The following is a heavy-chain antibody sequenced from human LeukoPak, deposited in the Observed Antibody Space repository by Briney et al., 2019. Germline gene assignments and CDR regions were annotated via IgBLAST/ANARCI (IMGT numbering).Heavy chain of an antibody. CDR2: IYYSGST. J-gene: IGHJ5*02. D-gene: IGHD3-10*01. CDR1: GGSISSSSYY. CDR3: ARDLPPVWFGELGWFDP. V-gene: IGHV4-39*07. Sequence: SETLSLTCTVSGGSISSSSYYWGWIRQPPGKGLEWIGSIYYSGSTYYNPSLKSRVTISVDTSKNQFSLKLSSVTAADTAVYYCARDLPPVWFGELGWFDPWGQGTLVTVSS.